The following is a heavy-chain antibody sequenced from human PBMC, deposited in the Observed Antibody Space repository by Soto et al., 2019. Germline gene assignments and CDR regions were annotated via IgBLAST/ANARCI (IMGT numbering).Heavy chain of an antibody. CDR1: GFTFSSYA. D-gene: IGHD3-3*01. V-gene: IGHV3-64D*06. J-gene: IGHJ1*01. CDR3: VKDGSYYDSWSGYIRDEYLKH. Sequence: VGSLSLSCSASGFTFSSYAMHWVRQAPGKGLEYVSAISSNGGSTYYADSVKGRFTISRDNSKNTLYLQMSSLRAEDKAVYYCVKDGSYYDSWSGYIRDEYLKHWGQGTLVTVYS. CDR2: ISSNGGST.